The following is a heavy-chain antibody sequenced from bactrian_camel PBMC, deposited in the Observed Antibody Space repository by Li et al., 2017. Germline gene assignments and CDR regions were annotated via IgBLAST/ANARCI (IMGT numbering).Heavy chain of an antibody. CDR1: VHTTRSTC. Sequence: HVQLVESGGGSVLAGGSLSLSCAVSVHTTRSTCIGWFRQDTGKEREGVALIDSDGRTSYEDSVQGRFTISQDTAKNTVYLQMNNLKPEDTAMYYCAADRGVCWGTSMSAVVAGIPDFANHGQGTQVTVS. V-gene: IGHV3S53*01. J-gene: IGHJ4*01. CDR2: IDSDGRT. D-gene: IGHD7*01.